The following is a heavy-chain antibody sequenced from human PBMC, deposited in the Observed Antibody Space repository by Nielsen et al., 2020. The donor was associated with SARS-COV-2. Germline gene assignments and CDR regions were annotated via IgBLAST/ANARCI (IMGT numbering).Heavy chain of an antibody. D-gene: IGHD2-8*02. J-gene: IGHJ3*01. CDR1: GFSFSETW. Sequence: LKISCVASGFSFSETWMSWVRQVPGKGLEWVADIKPDGSEQQYVDSVKGRFTISRDNAKSSMSLQMNSLRVEDTAIYYCARDWSRASDVWGQGTVVIVSS. V-gene: IGHV3-7*01. CDR3: ARDWSRASDV. CDR2: IKPDGSEQ.